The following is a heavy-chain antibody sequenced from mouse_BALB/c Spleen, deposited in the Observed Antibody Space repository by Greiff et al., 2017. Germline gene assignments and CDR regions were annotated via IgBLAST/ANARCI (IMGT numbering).Heavy chain of an antibody. D-gene: IGHD1-1*01. CDR3: ARRGTTVVATDFDY. CDR1: GYTFTDYW. Sequence: VQLQQPGAELVMPGASVKMSCKASGYTFTDYWMHWVKQRPGQGLEWIGAIDTSDSYTSYNQKFKGKATLTVDESSSTAYMQLSSLTSEDSAVYYCARRGTTVVATDFDYWGQGTTLTVSS. J-gene: IGHJ2*01. CDR2: IDTSDSYT. V-gene: IGHV1-69*01.